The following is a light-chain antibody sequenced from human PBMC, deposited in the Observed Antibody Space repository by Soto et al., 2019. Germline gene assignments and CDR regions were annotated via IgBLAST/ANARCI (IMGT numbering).Light chain of an antibody. CDR2: EVT. CDR3: SSYTIRRSWV. J-gene: IGLJ3*02. CDR1: SSDVGAYDH. V-gene: IGLV2-14*01. Sequence: QSVLTQPASVTGSPGQSITISCTGTSSDVGAYDHVSWYQQYPGTAPKLILYEVTNRPSGVSDRLSGSKSGNTASLTISGLQREDEADYFCSSYTIRRSWVFGGGTKLTVL.